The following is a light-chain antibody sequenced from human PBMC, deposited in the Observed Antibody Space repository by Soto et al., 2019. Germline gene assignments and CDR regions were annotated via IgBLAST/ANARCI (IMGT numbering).Light chain of an antibody. CDR3: QQYDNWPIT. J-gene: IGKJ5*01. Sequence: EIVMTQSPVTLSVSPGERATLSCRASQNISRSLAWYQQKPGQGPSLLIYGTSTRAGGVPARFSGGGSGTEFTLTISSLQSEDSAFYYCQQYDNWPITFGQGTRLEIK. CDR1: QNISRS. CDR2: GTS. V-gene: IGKV3-15*01.